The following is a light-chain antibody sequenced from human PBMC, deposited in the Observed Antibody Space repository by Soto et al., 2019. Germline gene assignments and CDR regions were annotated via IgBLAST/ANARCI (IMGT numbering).Light chain of an antibody. J-gene: IGLJ3*02. V-gene: IGLV1-40*01. CDR1: NSNIGAGFG. Sequence: QSVLTQPPSVSGAPGQRVTISCTGSNSNIGAGFGVQWYQQFPRTAPRLLIYSNTNRPSGVPDRFSASKSGTSASLAITGLRAEDEADYYCATWDDSLSGWVFGGGTKLTVL. CDR2: SNT. CDR3: ATWDDSLSGWV.